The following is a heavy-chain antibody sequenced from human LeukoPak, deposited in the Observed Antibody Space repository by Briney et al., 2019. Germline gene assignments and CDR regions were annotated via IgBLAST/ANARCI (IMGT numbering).Heavy chain of an antibody. D-gene: IGHD4-11*01. V-gene: IGHV3-66*01. CDR1: GFTVSSND. J-gene: IGHJ6*02. CDR2: IYSGGST. Sequence: LAGGSLRLSCAASGFTVSSNDMNWVRRAPGKGLEWVSVIYSGGSTFSVDSVKGRFTISRDNSKNTLYLQMNSLRAEDTALYYCARGAGAYSYYAMDVWGQGTTVTVSS. CDR3: ARGAGAYSYYAMDV.